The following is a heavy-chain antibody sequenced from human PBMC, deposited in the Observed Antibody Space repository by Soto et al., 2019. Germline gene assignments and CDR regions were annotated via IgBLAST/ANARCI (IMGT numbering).Heavy chain of an antibody. D-gene: IGHD2-2*01. CDR2: ISAYTDTP. J-gene: IGHJ5*02. V-gene: IGHV1-18*01. CDR3: ARVTPGVEACFDP. Sequence: ASVKVSCKASGYTFTNFGVTWVRRAPGQGLEWMGWISAYTDTPNYAQKFQGRVTMTIDTSTSTAYMDLRSLTSDDTAVYYCARVTPGVEACFDPWGQGTLVTVSS. CDR1: GYTFTNFG.